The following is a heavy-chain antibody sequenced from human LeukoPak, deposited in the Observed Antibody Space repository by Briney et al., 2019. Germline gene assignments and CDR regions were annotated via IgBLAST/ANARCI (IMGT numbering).Heavy chain of an antibody. CDR1: GFGLSSYA. V-gene: IGHV3-23*01. D-gene: IGHD3-22*01. CDR2: ISGSGGTT. J-gene: IGHJ5*02. Sequence: GGSLRLSCAASGFGLSSYAMSWVRQAPGKGLEWVSSISGSGGTTYYADSVKGRFTISRDNSKNMLYLQVSSLRAEDTAIYYCAKDRGNYYDTPRFDPWGQGTLVTVSS. CDR3: AKDRGNYYDTPRFDP.